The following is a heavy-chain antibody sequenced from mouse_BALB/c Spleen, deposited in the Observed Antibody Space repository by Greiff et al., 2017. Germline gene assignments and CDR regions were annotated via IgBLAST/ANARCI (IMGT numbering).Heavy chain of an antibody. V-gene: IGHV14-3*02. Sequence: VQLKQSGAELVKPGASVKLSCTASGFNIKDTYMHWVKQRPEQGLEWIGRIDPANGNTKYDPKFQGKATITADTSSNTAYLQLSSLTSEDTAVYYCASMITTKMDYWGQGTSVTVSS. D-gene: IGHD2-4*01. J-gene: IGHJ4*01. CDR3: ASMITTKMDY. CDR2: IDPANGNT. CDR1: GFNIKDTY.